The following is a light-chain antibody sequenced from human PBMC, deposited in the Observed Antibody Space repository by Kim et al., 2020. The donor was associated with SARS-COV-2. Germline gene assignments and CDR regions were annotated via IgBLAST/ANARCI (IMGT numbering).Light chain of an antibody. CDR1: QSVSNNY. V-gene: IGKV3-20*01. Sequence: SPGERATLSCRASQSVSNNYLGWYQQKPGQAPRLLIYGASSRATGIPDRFSGSGSGTDFTLTISRLEPEDFAVYYCQQYGSSPLTFGGGTKVDIK. CDR2: GAS. J-gene: IGKJ4*01. CDR3: QQYGSSPLT.